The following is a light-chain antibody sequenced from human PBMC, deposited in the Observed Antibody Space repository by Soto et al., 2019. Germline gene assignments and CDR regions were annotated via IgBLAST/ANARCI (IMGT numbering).Light chain of an antibody. CDR2: GAS. J-gene: IGKJ1*01. CDR3: QQYDDFPRT. CDR1: QVISNY. V-gene: IGKV1-8*01. Sequence: AIPMSPSPASLSASXCGGRTIPXXRRQVISNYLVWFQQKPGKAPRVLIYGASSLQTGIPARFSGSGSGTEFILTINCLQSEDFATYYCQQYDDFPRTFGQGTKVDIK.